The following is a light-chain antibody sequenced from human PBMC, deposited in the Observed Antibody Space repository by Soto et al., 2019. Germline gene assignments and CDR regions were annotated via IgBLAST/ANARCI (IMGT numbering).Light chain of an antibody. CDR1: QTISNG. CDR2: RLS. V-gene: IGKV1-5*03. CDR3: QQYFDYPLT. Sequence: DIQMTQSPSTLSASVGDRVTITCRTSQTISNGLAWYQQKPGKAPNLLIYRLSSLESGVPSRFSGSGSGTEFTLTISSLQPDDFATYYCQQYFDYPLTFGGGTKVEIK. J-gene: IGKJ4*01.